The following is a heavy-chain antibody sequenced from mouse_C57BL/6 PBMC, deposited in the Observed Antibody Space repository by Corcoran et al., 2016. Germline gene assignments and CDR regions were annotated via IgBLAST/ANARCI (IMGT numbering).Heavy chain of an antibody. J-gene: IGHJ3*01. V-gene: IGHV1-26*01. CDR1: GYTFTDYY. D-gene: IGHD1-1*01. CDR2: INPNNGGT. CDR3: ARYGSGSSYWFAY. Sequence: EVQLQQSGPELVKPGASVKISCKASGYTFTDYYMNWVKQSHGKSLEWIGDINPNNGGTSYNQKFKGKATLTVDKSSSTAYMELRSLTSEDSAVYYCARYGSGSSYWFAYWGQGTLVTVSA.